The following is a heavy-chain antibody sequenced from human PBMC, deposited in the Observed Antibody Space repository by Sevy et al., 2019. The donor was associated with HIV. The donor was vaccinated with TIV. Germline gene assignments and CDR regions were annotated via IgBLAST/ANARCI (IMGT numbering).Heavy chain of an antibody. CDR2: ISSSSSYI. V-gene: IGHV3-21*01. J-gene: IGHJ4*02. CDR1: GFTFSSYS. D-gene: IGHD1-26*01. Sequence: GESLKISCAASGFTFSSYSMNWVRQAPGKGLEWVSSISSSSSYIYYADSVKGRFTISRDNAKNSLYLQMNSLRAEDTAVYYCARVGMTELGDYFDYWGQGTLVTVSS. CDR3: ARVGMTELGDYFDY.